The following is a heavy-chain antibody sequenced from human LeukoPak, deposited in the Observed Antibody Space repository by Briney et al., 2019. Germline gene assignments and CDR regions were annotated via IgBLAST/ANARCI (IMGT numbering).Heavy chain of an antibody. D-gene: IGHD4-17*01. CDR3: ARGGGDYDFDY. Sequence: SETLSLTCTVSGGSISSYYWSWIRQPPGKGLEWIGYIYTSGSTNYNPSLKSRVTISVDTSKNQFSLKLSSVTAADTAVYYCARGGGDYDFDYWGQGTLVTVSS. V-gene: IGHV4-4*08. CDR1: GGSISSYY. J-gene: IGHJ4*02. CDR2: IYTSGST.